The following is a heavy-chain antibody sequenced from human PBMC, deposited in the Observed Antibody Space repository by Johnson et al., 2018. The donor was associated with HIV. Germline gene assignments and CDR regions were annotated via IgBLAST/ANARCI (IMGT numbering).Heavy chain of an antibody. Sequence: VQLVESGGGLVQPGRSLRLSCVASGFTFDDYAIHWVRQAPGKGLEWVSGISWNSGTIAYADSVKGRFTISRDNSKNTLYLHMNSLRAEDTAVYYCARDTAMVHDAFDIWGQGTMVTVSS. V-gene: IGHV3-9*01. CDR3: ARDTAMVHDAFDI. D-gene: IGHD5-18*01. J-gene: IGHJ3*02. CDR1: GFTFDDYA. CDR2: ISWNSGTI.